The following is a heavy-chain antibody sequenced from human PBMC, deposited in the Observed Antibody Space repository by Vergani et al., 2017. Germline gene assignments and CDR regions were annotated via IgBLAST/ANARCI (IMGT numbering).Heavy chain of an antibody. Sequence: EVQLVESGGGLVKPGESLRLSCAASGFTFNNAWMGWVRQAPGKGLEWVSSVSGSSATPYYADSVKGRFIISRDNSKNTLYLQMNSLRAEDTAVYYCAKEDYSNYEIDYWGQGTLVTVSS. V-gene: IGHV3-23*04. J-gene: IGHJ4*02. CDR2: VSGSSATP. D-gene: IGHD4-11*01. CDR1: GFTFNNAW. CDR3: AKEDYSNYEIDY.